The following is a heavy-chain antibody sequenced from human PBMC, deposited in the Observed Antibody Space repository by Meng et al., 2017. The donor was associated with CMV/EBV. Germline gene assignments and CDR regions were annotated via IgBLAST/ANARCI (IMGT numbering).Heavy chain of an antibody. CDR2: ISYDGSNK. J-gene: IGHJ4*02. D-gene: IGHD3-22*01. Sequence: GGSLRLSCAASGFTFSSYWMSWVRQAPGKGLEWVAVISYDGSNKYYADSVKGRFTISRDNSKNTLYLQINSLRAEDTAVYYCVRSGYYFDYWGQGTLVTVSS. V-gene: IGHV3-30*03. CDR3: VRSGYYFDY. CDR1: GFTFSSYW.